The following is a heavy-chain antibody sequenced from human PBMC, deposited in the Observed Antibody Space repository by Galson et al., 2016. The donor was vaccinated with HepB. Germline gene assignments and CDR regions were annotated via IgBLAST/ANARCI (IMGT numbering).Heavy chain of an antibody. CDR1: GYTFTTYA. CDR3: ARGHIVATVDYYYYGLDV. CDR2: INAANGDT. Sequence: SVKVSCKASGYTFTTYAMYWVRQAPGQRLEWMGWINAANGDTKYSQKLQGRGTITWDTSANTAYMELSSLRSEDTAVYYCARGHIVATVDYYYYGLDVGGQGTTVTVSS. V-gene: IGHV1-3*01. D-gene: IGHD5-12*01. J-gene: IGHJ6*02.